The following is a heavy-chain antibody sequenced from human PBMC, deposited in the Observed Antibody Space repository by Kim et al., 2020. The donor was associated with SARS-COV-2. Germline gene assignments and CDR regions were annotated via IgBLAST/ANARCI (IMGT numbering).Heavy chain of an antibody. CDR3: ARWYYYDSSGYSSSQYFQH. CDR1: GGTFSSYA. J-gene: IGHJ1*01. Sequence: SVKVSCKASGGTFSSYAISWVRQAPGQGLEWMGGIIPIFGTANYAQKFQGRVTITADESTSTAYMELSSLRSEDTAVYYCARWYYYDSSGYSSSQYFQHWGQGTLVTVSS. D-gene: IGHD3-22*01. CDR2: IIPIFGTA. V-gene: IGHV1-69*13.